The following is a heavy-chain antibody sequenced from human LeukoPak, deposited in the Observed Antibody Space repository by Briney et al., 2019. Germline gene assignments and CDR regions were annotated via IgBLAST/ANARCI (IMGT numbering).Heavy chain of an antibody. Sequence: PGGSLRLSCAASGFTFSSYAMSWVRQAPGKGLEWVSAISGSGGSTYYADSVKGRFTISRDNSKNTLYLQMNSLRAEDTAVYYCANSRYDSRREDYWGQGTLVTVSS. CDR1: GFTFSSYA. V-gene: IGHV3-23*01. J-gene: IGHJ4*02. CDR2: ISGSGGST. CDR3: ANSRYDSRREDY. D-gene: IGHD3-22*01.